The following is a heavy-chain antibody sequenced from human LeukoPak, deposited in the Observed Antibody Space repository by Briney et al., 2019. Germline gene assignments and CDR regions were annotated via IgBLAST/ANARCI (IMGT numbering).Heavy chain of an antibody. CDR3: AKDQGLWFGELLPN. Sequence: GGSLRLSCAASGFTFSIYAISWVRQAPGKGLEWVSAISGSGGSTYYADSVKGRFTISRDNSKNTLYLQMNSLRAEDTAVYYCAKDQGLWFGELLPNWGQGTLVTVSS. CDR2: ISGSGGST. CDR1: GFTFSIYA. J-gene: IGHJ4*02. D-gene: IGHD3-10*01. V-gene: IGHV3-23*01.